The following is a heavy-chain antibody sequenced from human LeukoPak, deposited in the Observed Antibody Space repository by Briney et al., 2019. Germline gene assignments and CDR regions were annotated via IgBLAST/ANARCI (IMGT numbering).Heavy chain of an antibody. CDR3: ARGRDTAMAGFDY. D-gene: IGHD5-18*01. CDR1: GFTFSSYG. V-gene: IGHV3-33*01. CDR2: IWYDGSNK. Sequence: AGGSLRLSCAASGFTFSSYGMHWVRQAPGKGLEWVAVIWYDGSNKYYADSVKGRFTISRDNSKNTLYLQMNSLRAEDTAVYYCARGRDTAMAGFDYWGQGTLVTVSS. J-gene: IGHJ4*02.